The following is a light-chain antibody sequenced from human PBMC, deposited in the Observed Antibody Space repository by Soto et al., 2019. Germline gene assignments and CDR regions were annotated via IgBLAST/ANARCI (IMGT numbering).Light chain of an antibody. Sequence: QSALTQPRSVSGSPGQSVTISCTGTSSDVGGYNYVSWYQQHPGKAPKLMIYGVSKRPSGVPDRFSGSKSGNTASLTISGLQADDEADYYCCSYAGSYTFVVFGGGTKLTVL. J-gene: IGLJ2*01. CDR3: CSYAGSYTFVV. V-gene: IGLV2-11*01. CDR2: GVS. CDR1: SSDVGGYNY.